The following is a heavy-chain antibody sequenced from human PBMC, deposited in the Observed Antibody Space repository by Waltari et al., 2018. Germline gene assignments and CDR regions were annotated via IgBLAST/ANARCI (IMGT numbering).Heavy chain of an antibody. CDR1: GFTFSSYA. Sequence: EVQLLESGGGLVQPGGSLRLSCAASGFTFSSYAMSWVRQAPGKGLEWVSAISGSGGSTYYADSVKGRFTISRDNSKNTLYLQMNSLRAEDTAVYYCAKQGGDLIPLYSSSAWFDYWGQGTLVTVSS. D-gene: IGHD6-6*01. CDR3: AKQGGDLIPLYSSSAWFDY. V-gene: IGHV3-23*01. J-gene: IGHJ4*02. CDR2: ISGSGGST.